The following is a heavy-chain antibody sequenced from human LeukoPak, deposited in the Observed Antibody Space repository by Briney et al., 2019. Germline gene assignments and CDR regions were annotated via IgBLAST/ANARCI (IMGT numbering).Heavy chain of an antibody. V-gene: IGHV3-30*04. D-gene: IGHD5-12*01. CDR3: TKSRISFSGQADH. J-gene: IGHJ4*02. CDR1: GFTFSSYA. CDR2: ISYDGSNK. Sequence: GGSLRLSCAASGFTFSSYAMHWVRQAPGKGLEWVAVISYDGSNKYYADSVKGRFTISRDNSKNTLYLQMNSLRAEDTAVYYCTKSRISFSGQADHWGQGTLVTVSS.